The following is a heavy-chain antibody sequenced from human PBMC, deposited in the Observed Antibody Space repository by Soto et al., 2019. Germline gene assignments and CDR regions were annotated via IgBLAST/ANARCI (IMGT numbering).Heavy chain of an antibody. CDR1: GGSINNGDYY. Sequence: QVQLEESGPGLVKPSETLSLICTVSGGSINNGDYYWAWVRQPPGKGLECIGSVYYSGYAYYQSSLKSRATISVDTSTNQFSLKLSSVTAADTALYYCARQFRYRTSWIPYYYYYMDVWGKGTSVTVSS. J-gene: IGHJ6*03. V-gene: IGHV4-39*01. D-gene: IGHD3-16*02. CDR2: VYYSGYA. CDR3: ARQFRYRTSWIPYYYYYMDV.